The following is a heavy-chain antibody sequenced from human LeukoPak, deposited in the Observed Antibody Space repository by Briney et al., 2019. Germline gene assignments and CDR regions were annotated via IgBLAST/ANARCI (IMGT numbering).Heavy chain of an antibody. V-gene: IGHV3-74*01. J-gene: IGHJ4*02. Sequence: GGSLELSCAASGFTFSTYWMHWVRQAPGKGLVWVSHIKTDGSTTSYADSVKGRFTISRDNARNTLYLQMNSLRAEDTAVYYCVTHEVTVITRSTFDNWGQGTLVTVSS. CDR1: GFTFSTYW. CDR3: VTHEVTVITRSTFDN. CDR2: IKTDGSTT. D-gene: IGHD4-23*01.